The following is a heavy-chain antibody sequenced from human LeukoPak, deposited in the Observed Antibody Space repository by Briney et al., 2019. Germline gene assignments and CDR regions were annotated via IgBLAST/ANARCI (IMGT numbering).Heavy chain of an antibody. CDR3: ARGSDSGFVDY. J-gene: IGHJ4*02. CDR1: GYTFTSYD. V-gene: IGHV1-69*13. D-gene: IGHD5-12*01. Sequence: ASVKVSCKASGYTFTSYDISWVRQAPGQGLEWMGGIIPIFGTANYAQKFQGRVTITADESTSTAYMELSSLRSEDTAVYYCARGSDSGFVDYWGQGTMVTVSS. CDR2: IIPIFGTA.